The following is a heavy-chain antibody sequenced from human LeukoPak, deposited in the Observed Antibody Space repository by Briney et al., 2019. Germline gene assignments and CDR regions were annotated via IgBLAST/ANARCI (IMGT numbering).Heavy chain of an antibody. D-gene: IGHD5-18*01. CDR1: GRSISRYY. V-gene: IGHV4-4*08. Sequence: SESLSLTCTVSGRSISRYYRSWVRQPPGKGLEWVGYIYASGSTNYNPSLKSRVTISVDTSKNQHSMKVSSVTAADTAVYYCCKRAYNYGYDDAFDICGRGTMGTVSS. CDR3: CKRAYNYGYDDAFDI. J-gene: IGHJ3*02. CDR2: IYASGST.